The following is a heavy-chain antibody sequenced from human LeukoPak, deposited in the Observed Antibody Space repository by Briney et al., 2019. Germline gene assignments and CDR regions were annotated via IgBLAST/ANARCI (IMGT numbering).Heavy chain of an antibody. V-gene: IGHV3-23*01. D-gene: IGHD3-16*01. CDR2: ISDSGGTT. Sequence: GGSLGLSCAASGFTFSNYAMNWVRQAPGKGLEWVSVISDSGGTTYYADSVKGRFTISRDNSKNTLYLQMNSLRLEDTAVYYCYQKVTFSWERLGFQGGQGTLVTVSS. J-gene: IGHJ4*02. CDR1: GFTFSNYA. CDR3: YQKVTFSWERLGFQ.